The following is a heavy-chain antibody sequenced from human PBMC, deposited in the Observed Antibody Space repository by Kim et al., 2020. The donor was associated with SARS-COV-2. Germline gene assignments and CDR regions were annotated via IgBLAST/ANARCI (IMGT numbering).Heavy chain of an antibody. CDR2: IYPGDSDT. Sequence: GESLKISCKGSGYSFTSYWIGWVRQMPGKGLEWMGIIYPGDSDTRYSPSFQGQVTISADKSISTAYLQWSSLKASDTAMYYCARHRRQTGTTFRHYGMDVWGQGTTVTVSS. J-gene: IGHJ6*02. CDR3: ARHRRQTGTTFRHYGMDV. D-gene: IGHD1-7*01. V-gene: IGHV5-51*01. CDR1: GYSFTSYW.